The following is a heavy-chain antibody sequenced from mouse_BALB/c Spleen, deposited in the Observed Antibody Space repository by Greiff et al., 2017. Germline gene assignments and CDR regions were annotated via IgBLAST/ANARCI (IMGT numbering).Heavy chain of an antibody. CDR1: GFTFSSYA. V-gene: IGHV5-6-5*01. J-gene: IGHJ2*01. CDR3: ARGHYDLDY. D-gene: IGHD1-1*01. Sequence: EVQRVESGGGLVKPGGSLKLSCAASGFTFSSYAMSWVRQTPEKRLEWVASISSGGSTYYPDSVKGRFTISRDNARNILYLQMSSLRSEDTAMYYCARGHYDLDYWGQGTTLTVSS. CDR2: ISSGGST.